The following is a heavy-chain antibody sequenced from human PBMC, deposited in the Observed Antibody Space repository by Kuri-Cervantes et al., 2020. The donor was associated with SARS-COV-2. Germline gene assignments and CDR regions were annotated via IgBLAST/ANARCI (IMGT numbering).Heavy chain of an antibody. CDR1: GGSFSGYY. CDR2: INHSGST. D-gene: IGHD3-10*01. V-gene: IGHV4-34*01. J-gene: IGHJ6*02. CDR3: ARTNRGRYYYYYGMDV. Sequence: SETLSLTCAVYGGSFSGYYWSWIRQPPGKGLEWIGEINHSGSTNYNPSLKSRVTISVDTSKNQFSLKLSSVTAADTAGYYCARTNRGRYYYYYGMDVWGQGTTVTVSS.